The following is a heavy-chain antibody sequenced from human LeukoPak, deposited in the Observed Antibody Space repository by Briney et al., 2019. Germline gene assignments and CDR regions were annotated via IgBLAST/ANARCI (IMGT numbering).Heavy chain of an antibody. J-gene: IGHJ3*02. CDR2: IIPIFGTA. Sequence: SVKVTCKASGGTFSSYAISWVRQAPGQGLEWMGGIIPIFGTANYAQKFQGRVTITTDESTSTAYMELSSLRSEDTAVYYCARVERGYSYARYAFDIWGQGTMVTVSS. V-gene: IGHV1-69*05. D-gene: IGHD5-18*01. CDR1: GGTFSSYA. CDR3: ARVERGYSYARYAFDI.